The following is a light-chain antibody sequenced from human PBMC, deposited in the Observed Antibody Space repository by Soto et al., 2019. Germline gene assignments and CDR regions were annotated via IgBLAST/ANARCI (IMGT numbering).Light chain of an antibody. CDR2: ENY. J-gene: IGLJ2*01. V-gene: IGLV1-51*02. Sequence: QSVLTQPPSVSAAPGQKVTISCSGSSSNIANNYVSWYQQLPGTAPKLLIYENYKRASGIPDRFSGSKSGTSATLGITGLQTGDEADYYCGTWDSSLSGVVIGGGTKVTVL. CDR1: SSNIANNY. CDR3: GTWDSSLSGVV.